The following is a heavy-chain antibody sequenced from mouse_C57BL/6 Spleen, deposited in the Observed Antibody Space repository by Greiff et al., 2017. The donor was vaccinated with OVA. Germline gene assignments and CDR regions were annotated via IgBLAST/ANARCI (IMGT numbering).Heavy chain of an antibody. CDR2: ISSGSSTI. D-gene: IGHD4-1*01. CDR3: ARTGTPFAY. Sequence: EVKVEESGGGLVKPGGSLKLSCAASGFTFSDYGMHWVRQAPEKGLEWVAYISSGSSTIYYADTVKGRFTISRDNAKNTLFLQMTSLRSEDTAMYYCARTGTPFAYWGQGTLVTVSA. J-gene: IGHJ3*01. V-gene: IGHV5-17*01. CDR1: GFTFSDYG.